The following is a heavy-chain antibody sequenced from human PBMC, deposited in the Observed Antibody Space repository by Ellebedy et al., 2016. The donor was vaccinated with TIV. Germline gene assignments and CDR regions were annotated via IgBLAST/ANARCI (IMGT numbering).Heavy chain of an antibody. D-gene: IGHD3-10*01. CDR1: GGSISSGDYY. CDR3: ARVITMVRGVFDY. Sequence: SETLSLTCTVSGGSISSGDYYWSWIRQPPGKGLEWIGYIYYSGSTYYNPSLKSRVTMSVDTSKNQFSLKLSSVTAADTAVYYCARVITMVRGVFDYWGQGTLVTVSS. V-gene: IGHV4-30-4*01. J-gene: IGHJ4*02. CDR2: IYYSGST.